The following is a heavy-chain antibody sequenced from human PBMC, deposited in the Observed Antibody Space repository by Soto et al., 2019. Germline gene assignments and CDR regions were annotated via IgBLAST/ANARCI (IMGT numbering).Heavy chain of an antibody. CDR1: GFTFSSHW. CDR2: LNSDASSR. V-gene: IGHV3-74*01. J-gene: IGHJ6*02. CDR3: ARSRKNYSAMDV. Sequence: EVQLVESGGGLVQPGGSLRLSCAASGFTFSSHWMHWVRQAPGKGLVWVSRLNSDASSRHYGASMKGRVTISRDNAKNTVYLQIDTLRDEDSAVYYCARSRKNYSAMDVWGQGTTVTVSS.